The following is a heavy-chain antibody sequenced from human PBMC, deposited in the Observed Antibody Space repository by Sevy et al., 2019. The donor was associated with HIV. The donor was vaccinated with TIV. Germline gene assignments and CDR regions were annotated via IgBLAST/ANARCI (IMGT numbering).Heavy chain of an antibody. CDR3: VKERVGYISSWYYFDY. Sequence: YAMSWVRQAPGKGLEWVAVINNSGGSTDYADSVRGRFSISRDNPNVYLEMNSLRVEDTAVYYCVKERVGYISSWYYFDYWGQGTLVTVSS. V-gene: IGHV3-23*01. D-gene: IGHD6-13*01. J-gene: IGHJ4*02. CDR2: INNSGGST. CDR1: YA.